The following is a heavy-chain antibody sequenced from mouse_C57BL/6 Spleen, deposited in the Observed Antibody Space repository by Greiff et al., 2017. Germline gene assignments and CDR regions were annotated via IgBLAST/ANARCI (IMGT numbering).Heavy chain of an antibody. CDR2: ISSGGSYT. CDR1: GFTFSSYG. D-gene: IGHD1-1*01. CDR3: ARLTTVVANYAMDY. V-gene: IGHV5-6*01. J-gene: IGHJ4*01. Sequence: EVMLVESGGDLVKPGGSLKLSCAASGFTFSSYGMSWVRQTPDKRLEWVATISSGGSYTYSPDSVKGRFTISRDNAKNTLYLQMSSLKSEDTAMYYCARLTTVVANYAMDYWGQGTSVTVSS.